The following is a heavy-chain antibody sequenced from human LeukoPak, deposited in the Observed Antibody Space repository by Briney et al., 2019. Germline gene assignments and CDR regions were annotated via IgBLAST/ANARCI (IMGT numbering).Heavy chain of an antibody. V-gene: IGHV4-59*03. J-gene: IGHJ1*01. Sequence: PSETLSLTCTVSGVSISTSCWSWIRQSPGRGLEWVGHRCDDGRDLYNPSLRSRVSRVTISVDASEKQFSLSLRSVTAADTAMYYCARTTRVTPDGRAEYFEDWGQGTLVIVSS. CDR3: ARTTRVTPDGRAEYFED. CDR2: RCDDGRD. CDR1: GVSISTSC. D-gene: IGHD4-11*01.